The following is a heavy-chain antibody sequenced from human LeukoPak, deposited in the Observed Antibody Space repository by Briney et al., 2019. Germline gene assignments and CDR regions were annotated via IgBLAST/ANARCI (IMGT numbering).Heavy chain of an antibody. CDR1: GYTFTSYY. CDR3: ARNLNDYGGHNPPLY. D-gene: IGHD4-17*01. J-gene: IGHJ4*02. CDR2: INPSGGST. V-gene: IGHV1-46*01. Sequence: ASVKVSCKASGYTFTSYYMHWVRQAPGQGLEWMGIINPSGGSTSYAQKFQGRVTMTRDTSTSTVYMELSSPRSEDTAVYYCARNLNDYGGHNPPLYWGQGTLVTVSS.